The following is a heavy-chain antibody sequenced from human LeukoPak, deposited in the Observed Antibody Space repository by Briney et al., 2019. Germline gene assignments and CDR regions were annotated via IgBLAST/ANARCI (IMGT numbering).Heavy chain of an antibody. CDR1: GFTFSSYA. Sequence: GGSLRLSCAASGFTFSSYAMSWVRQAPGKGLEWVSVIYSGGSTYYADSVKGRFTISRDNAKNSLYLQMNSLRAEDTAVYYCARDPPYPGPSAFDIWGQGTMVTVSS. V-gene: IGHV3-66*01. CDR2: IYSGGST. J-gene: IGHJ3*02. CDR3: ARDPPYPGPSAFDI.